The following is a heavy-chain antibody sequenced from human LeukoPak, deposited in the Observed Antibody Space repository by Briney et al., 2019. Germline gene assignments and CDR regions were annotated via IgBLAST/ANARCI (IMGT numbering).Heavy chain of an antibody. J-gene: IGHJ4*02. D-gene: IGHD1-26*01. CDR1: GYSFTDYY. Sequence: ASVKVSCKASGYSFTDYYIHWVRQAPGQGLEWLGWIKPDSGGTKYAQTFQGRVTMTRDTSIRTAYMELSGLRSDDTAVYYYARDVDGEIIATTYWGQGTLVTVSS. CDR3: ARDVDGEIIATTY. CDR2: IKPDSGGT. V-gene: IGHV1-2*02.